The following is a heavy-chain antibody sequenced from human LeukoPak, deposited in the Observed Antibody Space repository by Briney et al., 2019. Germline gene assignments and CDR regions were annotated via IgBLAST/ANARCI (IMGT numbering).Heavy chain of an antibody. J-gene: IGHJ5*02. CDR2: ISSSGSYI. Sequence: GGCLRLSCAASGFTFSSYSMNWVRQAPGKGLGWVSSISSSGSYIYYADSVKGRFTISRDNAKNSLYLQMNSLGAEDTAVYYCARDRSYYGGNWFDPWGQGTLVTVSS. V-gene: IGHV3-21*01. CDR3: ARDRSYYGGNWFDP. D-gene: IGHD4-23*01. CDR1: GFTFSSYS.